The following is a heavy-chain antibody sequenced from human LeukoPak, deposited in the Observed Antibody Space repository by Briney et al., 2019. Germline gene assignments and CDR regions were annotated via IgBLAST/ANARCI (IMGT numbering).Heavy chain of an antibody. J-gene: IGHJ4*02. D-gene: IGHD1-26*01. V-gene: IGHV3-30-3*01. CDR2: ISYDGSNK. CDR1: GSTFSSYA. CDR3: ARDLESGSYEHYFDY. Sequence: QPGGSLRLSCAASGSTFSSYAMHWVRQAPGKGLEWVAVISYDGSNKYYADSVKGRFTISRDNSKNTLYLQMNSLRAEDTAVYYCARDLESGSYEHYFDYWGQGTLVTVTS.